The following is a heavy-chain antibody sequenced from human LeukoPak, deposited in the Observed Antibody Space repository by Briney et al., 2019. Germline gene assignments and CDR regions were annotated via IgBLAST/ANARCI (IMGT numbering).Heavy chain of an antibody. CDR1: GGSISSGDYY. CDR2: IYHSGST. CDR3: ARGLRGIMIRGAITDLNWFDA. V-gene: IGHV4-30-4*01. J-gene: IGHJ5*02. Sequence: SQTLSLTCTVSGGSISSGDYYWTWIRQPPGKGLEWIGYIYHSGSTHYISSLKSRLTISVDTSKNQFSLTLSSVTAADTAVYYCARGLRGIMIRGAITDLNWFDAWGQGTLVIVSS. D-gene: IGHD3-10*01.